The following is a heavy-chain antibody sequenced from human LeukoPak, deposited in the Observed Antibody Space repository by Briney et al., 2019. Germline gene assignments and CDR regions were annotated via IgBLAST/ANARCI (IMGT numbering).Heavy chain of an antibody. Sequence: GGSLRLSCEASGFTFSRYGMHWVRQAPGKGQEWVSVISYDGKNKFDADSVKGRFTISRDNSKNTLYLQMNSLRVEDTAVYYCARGANGMDVWGQGTTVIVSS. CDR2: ISYDGKNK. V-gene: IGHV3-30*03. CDR3: ARGANGMDV. CDR1: GFTFSRYG. J-gene: IGHJ6*02.